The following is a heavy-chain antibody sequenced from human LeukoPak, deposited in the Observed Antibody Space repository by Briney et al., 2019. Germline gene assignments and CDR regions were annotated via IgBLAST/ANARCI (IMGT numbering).Heavy chain of an antibody. Sequence: ASVKDSRKASGYTFTGYYMHWVRQAPGQGLEWMGWINPNSGGTNYAQKFQGRVTMTRDTSISTAYMELSRLRSDDTAVYYCARDRISMTTVTTADYWGQGTLVSVSS. CDR1: GYTFTGYY. V-gene: IGHV1-2*02. CDR2: INPNSGGT. D-gene: IGHD4-17*01. J-gene: IGHJ4*02. CDR3: ARDRISMTTVTTADY.